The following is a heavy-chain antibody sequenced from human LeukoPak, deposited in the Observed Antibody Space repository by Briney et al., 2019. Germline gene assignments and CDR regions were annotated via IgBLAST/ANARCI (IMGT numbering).Heavy chain of an antibody. CDR2: IYSGGST. D-gene: IGHD5-24*01. V-gene: IGHV3-53*01. CDR1: GFTVSSNY. Sequence: GGSLRLSCAASGFTVSSNYMSWVRQAPGKGLEWVSVIYSGGSTYYADSVKGRFTISRDNSKNTLYLQMNSLRAEDTAVYYCAREVGMATIYGEAFDIWGQGTMVTVSS. J-gene: IGHJ3*02. CDR3: AREVGMATIYGEAFDI.